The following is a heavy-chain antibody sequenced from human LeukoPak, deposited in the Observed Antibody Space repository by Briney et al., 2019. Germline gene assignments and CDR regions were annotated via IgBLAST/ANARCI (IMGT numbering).Heavy chain of an antibody. V-gene: IGHV4-31*03. CDR1: GGSISSGGYY. J-gene: IGHJ4*02. CDR3: ARGEMATTYYFDY. Sequence: SETVSLTCTVSGGSISSGGYYWSWIRQHPGKGLEWIGYIYYSVSSYYNPSLKSRVTISVDTSKNQFSLKLTSVTAADTAVYYCARGEMATTYYFDYWGQRTLGADSS. CDR2: IYYSVSS. D-gene: IGHD5-24*01.